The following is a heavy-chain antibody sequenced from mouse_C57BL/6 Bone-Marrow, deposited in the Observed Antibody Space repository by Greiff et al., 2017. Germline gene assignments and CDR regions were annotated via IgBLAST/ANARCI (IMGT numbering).Heavy chain of an antibody. CDR3: ARGDDGYFDV. V-gene: IGHV1-81*01. D-gene: IGHD2-3*01. CDR1: GYTFTSYG. Sequence: QVQLKESGAELARPGASVKLSCKASGYTFTSYGISWVKQRPGQGLEWIGEIYPRSGNTYYNEKFKGKATLTADKSSSTAYMELRSLTSEDSAVYFCARGDDGYFDVWGTGTTVTVSS. J-gene: IGHJ1*03. CDR2: IYPRSGNT.